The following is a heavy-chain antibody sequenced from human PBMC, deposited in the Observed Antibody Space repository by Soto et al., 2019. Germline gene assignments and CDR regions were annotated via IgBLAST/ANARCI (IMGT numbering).Heavy chain of an antibody. CDR3: ARRDYDFWSGYYTGIGAFDI. V-gene: IGHV4-34*01. D-gene: IGHD3-3*01. J-gene: IGHJ3*02. CDR1: GGSFSGYY. CDR2: INHSGST. Sequence: KASETLSLTCAVYGGSFSGYYWSWIRQPPGKGLEWIGEINHSGSTNYNPSLKSRVTISVDTSKNQFSLKLSSVTAADTAVYYCARRDYDFWSGYYTGIGAFDIWGQGTMVTVSS.